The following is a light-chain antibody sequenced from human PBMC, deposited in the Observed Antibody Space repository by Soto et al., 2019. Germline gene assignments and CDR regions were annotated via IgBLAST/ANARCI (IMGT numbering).Light chain of an antibody. CDR3: QQRSNWQVT. V-gene: IGKV3-11*01. Sequence: EIVFTQSPVTLSLSPGERATLSCRASQSVSSYLAWYQQKPGQAPRLLIYDASNRATGIPARFSGSGSGTDFTLTISSXEPEDFAVYYCQQRSNWQVTFGQGTRLEIK. CDR2: DAS. CDR1: QSVSSY. J-gene: IGKJ5*01.